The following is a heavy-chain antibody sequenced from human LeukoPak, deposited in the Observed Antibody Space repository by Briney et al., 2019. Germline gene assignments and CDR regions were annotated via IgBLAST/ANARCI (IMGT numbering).Heavy chain of an antibody. CDR3: ARAPRYYGSGSYPNWFDP. Sequence: GGSLRLSCAASGFTFSDYYMSWIRQAPGKGLEWVSYISSSSSYTNYADSVKGRFTISRDNAKNSLYLQMNSLRAEDTAVYYCARAPRYYGSGSYPNWFDPWGQGTLVTVSS. CDR1: GFTFSDYY. CDR2: ISSSSSYT. J-gene: IGHJ5*02. V-gene: IGHV3-11*06. D-gene: IGHD3-10*01.